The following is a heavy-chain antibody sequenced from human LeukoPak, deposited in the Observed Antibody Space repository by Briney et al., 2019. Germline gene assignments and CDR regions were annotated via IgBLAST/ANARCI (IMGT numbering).Heavy chain of an antibody. CDR3: ARDWEVGATMDAFDL. V-gene: IGHV1-2*02. J-gene: IGHJ3*01. CDR2: INPNSGGT. Sequence: GASVKVSCKASGYTFTGYYMHWVRQAPGQGLEWMGWINPNSGGTNYAQKFQGRVTMTRDTSISTAYMELSRLRSDDTAVYYCARDWEVGATMDAFDLWGQGTMVTVSS. CDR1: GYTFTGYY. D-gene: IGHD1-26*01.